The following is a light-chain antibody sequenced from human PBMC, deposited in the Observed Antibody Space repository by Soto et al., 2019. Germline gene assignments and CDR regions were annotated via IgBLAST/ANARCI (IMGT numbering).Light chain of an antibody. J-gene: IGKJ1*01. CDR2: VAS. V-gene: IGKV3-20*01. CDR1: QSVSSSY. Sequence: EIVLTQSPGTLSLSPGERATLSCRASQSVSSSYLAWYQQKHGQAPRLLIYVASSRATGIAERFSGSGSGTDFTLTISRLEPEDFAVYYCQQYGSSPPTFGQGKKVDIK. CDR3: QQYGSSPPT.